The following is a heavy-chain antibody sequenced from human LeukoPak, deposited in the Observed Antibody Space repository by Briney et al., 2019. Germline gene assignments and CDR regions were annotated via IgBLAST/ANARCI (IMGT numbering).Heavy chain of an antibody. J-gene: IGHJ2*01. CDR2: IIPILGIA. D-gene: IGHD1-14*01. V-gene: IGHV1-69*04. CDR3: ARRKGPGANWYFDL. CDR1: GGTFSSYA. Sequence: ASVKVSCKASGGTFSSYAISWVRQAPGQGLEWMGRIIPILGIANYAQKFQGRVTITADKSTSTAYMELSSLRSEDTAVYYCARRKGPGANWYFDLWGRGTLVTVSS.